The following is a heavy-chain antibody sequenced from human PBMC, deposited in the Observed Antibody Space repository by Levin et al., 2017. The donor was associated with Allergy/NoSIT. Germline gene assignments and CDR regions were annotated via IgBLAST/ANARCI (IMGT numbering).Heavy chain of an antibody. CDR2: INWNRDKI. V-gene: IGHV3-9*01. CDR3: AKGLNWGSPNSVDY. D-gene: IGHD7-27*01. J-gene: IGHJ4*02. CDR1: GFTFGDYA. Sequence: SLKISCAASGFTFGDYAMHWVRQAPGKGLEWVSGINWNRDKIGYADSVRARFTISRDNAKNSLFLQMNSLGPEDPALYYCAKGLNWGSPNSVDYWGQGTLVTVSS.